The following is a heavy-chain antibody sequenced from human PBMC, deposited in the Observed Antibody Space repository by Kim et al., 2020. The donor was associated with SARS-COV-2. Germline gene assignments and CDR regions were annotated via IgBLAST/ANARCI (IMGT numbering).Heavy chain of an antibody. Sequence: GGSLRLSCAASGFTLSSYPMHWVRQTPGKGLEWVAVINYDGGKICYADSVKGRLTISRDTSKNTLYLQMNSPRAEDTAVYYCVRGRGAAGRYFDYWGQGTLVTVSS. V-gene: IGHV3-30*04. J-gene: IGHJ4*02. CDR2: INYDGGKI. CDR1: GFTLSSYP. D-gene: IGHD6-13*01. CDR3: VRGRGAAGRYFDY.